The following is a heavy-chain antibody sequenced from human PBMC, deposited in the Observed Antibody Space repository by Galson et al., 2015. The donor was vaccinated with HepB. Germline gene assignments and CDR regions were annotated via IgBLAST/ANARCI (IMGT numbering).Heavy chain of an antibody. Sequence: SLRLSCAASGFTFTNAWMSWVRQAPGKGLEWVGRIKSKGDGGTTDYAAPVKGRFTISRDDSKNTLYLQMDSLITEDTAVYYCKTDHRWEVQYVYWGQGTLVSVSS. J-gene: IGHJ4*02. CDR2: IKSKGDGGTT. V-gene: IGHV3-15*01. CDR3: KTDHRWEVQYVY. D-gene: IGHD1-26*01. CDR1: GFTFTNAW.